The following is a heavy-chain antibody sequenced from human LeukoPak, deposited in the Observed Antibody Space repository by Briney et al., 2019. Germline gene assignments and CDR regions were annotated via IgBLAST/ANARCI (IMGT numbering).Heavy chain of an antibody. Sequence: GGSLRLSYAASGFTFSSYSMNWVRQAPGKGLEWVSSISSSSSYIYYADSVKGRFTISRDNAKNSLYLQMNSLRAEDTAVYYCARVGSPDSSSPFFDIWGQGTMVTVSS. J-gene: IGHJ3*02. CDR1: GFTFSSYS. D-gene: IGHD6-13*01. V-gene: IGHV3-21*01. CDR3: ARVGSPDSSSPFFDI. CDR2: ISSSSSYI.